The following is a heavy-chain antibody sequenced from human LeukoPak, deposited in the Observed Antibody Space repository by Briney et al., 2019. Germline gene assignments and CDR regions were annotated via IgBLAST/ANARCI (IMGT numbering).Heavy chain of an antibody. D-gene: IGHD4-17*01. CDR1: GFTFSSYA. CDR2: ISKNGDST. V-gene: IGHV3-64*01. Sequence: GGSLRLSCAASGFTFSSYAMHWIRQAPGRGLEYVSAISKNGDSTFHAISVKGRFTISRDNSKNTLYLQMGSLRPEDMAVYYCARMDYSDQFFQHWGQGSLVTVSS. CDR3: ARMDYSDQFFQH. J-gene: IGHJ1*01.